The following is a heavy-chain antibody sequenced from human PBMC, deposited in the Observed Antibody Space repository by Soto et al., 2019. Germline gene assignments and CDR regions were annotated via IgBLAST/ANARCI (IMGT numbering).Heavy chain of an antibody. D-gene: IGHD3-3*01. Sequence: QLQLQESGPGLVKPSETLSLTCTVSGGSISSSSYYWGWIRQPPGKGLEWIGSIYYSGSTYYNPSLKSRVTISVDTSKNQFSLKLSSVTAADTAVYYCARRRDFSSGYPDAFDIWGQGTMVTVSS. J-gene: IGHJ3*02. CDR1: GGSISSSSYY. CDR3: ARRRDFSSGYPDAFDI. V-gene: IGHV4-39*01. CDR2: IYYSGST.